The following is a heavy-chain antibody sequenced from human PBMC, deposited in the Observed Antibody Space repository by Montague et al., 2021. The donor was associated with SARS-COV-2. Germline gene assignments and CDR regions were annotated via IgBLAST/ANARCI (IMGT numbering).Heavy chain of an antibody. CDR1: GGSISSSSYY. CDR3: AREGGWLSRGSDYFNY. CDR2: IYYSGST. D-gene: IGHD3-22*01. V-gene: IGHV4-39*07. J-gene: IGHJ4*02. Sequence: SETLSLTCTVSGGSISSSSYYWGWIRQPPGKGLEWIGSIYYSGSTYYNPSLKSRVTISVDTSKNQFSLKLSSVTAADTAVYYCAREGGWLSRGSDYFNYWGQGTLVTVSS.